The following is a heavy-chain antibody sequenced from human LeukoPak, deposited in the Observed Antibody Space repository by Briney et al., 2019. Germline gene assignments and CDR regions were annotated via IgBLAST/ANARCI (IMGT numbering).Heavy chain of an antibody. Sequence: ASVKVSCKASGYTFTSYDINWVRQATGQGLEWMGWMNPNSGNTGYAQKFQGRVTMTRNTSISTAYMELSSLRSEDTAVYYCARGNVDMVYDFWRGTGWFDPWGQGTLVTVSS. CDR2: MNPNSGNT. CDR1: GYTFTSYD. J-gene: IGHJ5*02. D-gene: IGHD3-3*01. V-gene: IGHV1-8*01. CDR3: ARGNVDMVYDFWRGTGWFDP.